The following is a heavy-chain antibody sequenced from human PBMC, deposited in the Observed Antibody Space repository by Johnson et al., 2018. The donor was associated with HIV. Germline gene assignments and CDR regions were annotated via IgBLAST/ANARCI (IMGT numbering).Heavy chain of an antibody. CDR3: AKEDYYGSGSYDAFDI. D-gene: IGHD3-10*01. CDR2: IRYDGSTI. Sequence: QVQLVESGGGVVQPGGSLRLSCAASGFTFSSYGMHWVRQAPGKGLEWVAFIRYDGSTIYYADSVKGRFTLSRDNSKNTLYLQMNSLRAEDTAVYYCAKEDYYGSGSYDAFDIWGQGTMVTVSS. CDR1: GFTFSSYG. J-gene: IGHJ3*02. V-gene: IGHV3-30*02.